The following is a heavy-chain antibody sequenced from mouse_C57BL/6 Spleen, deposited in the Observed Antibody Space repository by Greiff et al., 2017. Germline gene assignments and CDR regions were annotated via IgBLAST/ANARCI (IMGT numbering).Heavy chain of an antibody. D-gene: IGHD1-1*01. CDR1: GYAFSSSW. Sequence: QVQLQQSGPELVKPGASVKISCKAFGYAFSSSWMNWVKQRPGKGLEWIGRIYPGDGDTNYNGKFKGKATLTADKSSSTAYMQLSSLTSEDSAVYFCARHPSHYGSRRSAMDYWGQGTSVTVSS. V-gene: IGHV1-82*01. CDR2: IYPGDGDT. CDR3: ARHPSHYGSRRSAMDY. J-gene: IGHJ4*01.